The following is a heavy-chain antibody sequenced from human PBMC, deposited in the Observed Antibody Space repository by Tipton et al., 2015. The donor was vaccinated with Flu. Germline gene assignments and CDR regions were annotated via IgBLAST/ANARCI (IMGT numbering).Heavy chain of an antibody. CDR2: ISWDGGST. CDR1: GVTFDGYA. D-gene: IGHD1-26*01. J-gene: IGHJ6*02. CDR3: ATEVAWQGGGYYGMDV. V-gene: IGHV3-43D*03. Sequence: SLRLSCTASGVTFDGYAMHWVRQVPGKGLEWVSLISWDGGSTFYGDSVGGRFTVSRDNRRNSLYLQMNSLRLEDTALYYCATEVAWQGGGYYGMDVWGQGTTVTVS.